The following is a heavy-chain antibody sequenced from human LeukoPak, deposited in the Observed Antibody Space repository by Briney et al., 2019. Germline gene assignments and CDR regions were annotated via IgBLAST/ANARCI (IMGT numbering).Heavy chain of an antibody. CDR3: AKDKSHSSWTSRYYYHGMDV. D-gene: IGHD6-13*01. J-gene: IGHJ6*02. CDR1: GFTFSSYG. CDR2: ISYDGSNK. V-gene: IGHV3-30*18. Sequence: GGSLRLSCAASGFTFSSYGMHWVRQAPGKGLEWVAVISYDGSNKYYADSVKGRFTISRDNSKNTLYLQMNSLRAEDTALYYCAKDKSHSSWTSRYYYHGMDVWGQGTTVTVSS.